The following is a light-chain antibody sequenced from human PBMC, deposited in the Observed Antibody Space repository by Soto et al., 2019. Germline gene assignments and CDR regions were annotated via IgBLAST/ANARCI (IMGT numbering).Light chain of an antibody. CDR3: QQYGNSPLT. CDR1: QSVSSSY. CDR2: DAS. V-gene: IGKV3-20*01. J-gene: IGKJ4*01. Sequence: EIVLTQSPGTLSLSPGERATLSCRASQSVSSSYLAWYQQKPGQAPRLLIYDASSRATGIPVRFSGSGSGTDFTLTISRLEPEDFAVYYCQQYGNSPLTFGGGTKVEIK.